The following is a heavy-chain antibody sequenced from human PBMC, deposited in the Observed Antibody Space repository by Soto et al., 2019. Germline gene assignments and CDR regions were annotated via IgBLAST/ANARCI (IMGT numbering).Heavy chain of an antibody. CDR2: INHSGST. J-gene: IGHJ5*02. V-gene: IGHV4-34*01. Sequence: SETLSLTCAVYGGSFSGYYWSGIRQPPGKGLAWIGEINHSGSTNYNPSLKSRVTVSVDTSKNQFSLKLSSVTAADTAVYYCARGLVTIFGVVNSWFDPWGQGTLVTV. CDR1: GGSFSGYY. CDR3: ARGLVTIFGVVNSWFDP. D-gene: IGHD3-3*01.